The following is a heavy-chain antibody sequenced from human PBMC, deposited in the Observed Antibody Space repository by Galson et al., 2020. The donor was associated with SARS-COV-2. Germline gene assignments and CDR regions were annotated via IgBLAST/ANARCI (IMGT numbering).Heavy chain of an antibody. V-gene: IGHV5-51*01. CDR3: AREGYNDSSGYFVEDAFDI. CDR2: IYPGDSDT. CDR1: GYSFTSYW. D-gene: IGHD3-22*01. J-gene: IGHJ3*02. Sequence: GESLKISCKGSGYSFTSYWIGWVRQMPGKGLEWMGIIYPGDSDTRYSPSFQGQVTISADKSISTAYLQWSSLKASDTAMYYCAREGYNDSSGYFVEDAFDIWGQGTMVTVSS.